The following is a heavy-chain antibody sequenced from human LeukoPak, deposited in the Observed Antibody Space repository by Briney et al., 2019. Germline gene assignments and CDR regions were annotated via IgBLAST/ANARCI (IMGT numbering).Heavy chain of an antibody. CDR1: GFTFSSYA. Sequence: GGSLRLSCAASGFTFSSYAMSWVRQAPGKGLEWVSGISGSGGSTYYADTVKGRFTISRDNSKNTLYLQMNSLRAEDTAVYYCAKVMGYDSSGYINYWGQGTLVTVSS. V-gene: IGHV3-23*01. D-gene: IGHD3-22*01. J-gene: IGHJ4*02. CDR3: AKVMGYDSSGYINY. CDR2: ISGSGGST.